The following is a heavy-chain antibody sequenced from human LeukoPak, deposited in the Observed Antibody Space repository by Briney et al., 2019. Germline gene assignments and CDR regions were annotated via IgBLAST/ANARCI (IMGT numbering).Heavy chain of an antibody. Sequence: SETLSLTCAVSGGSFSDYYWSWIRQPPGKGLEWIGEISHSGSTNYNPSLKSRVTISVDTSKNQFSLKLSSVTAADTAVYYCARHGGSSSWYYFDYWAREPWSPSPQ. CDR2: ISHSGST. D-gene: IGHD6-13*01. J-gene: IGHJ4*02. V-gene: IGHV4-34*01. CDR3: ARHGGSSSWYYFDY. CDR1: GGSFSDYY.